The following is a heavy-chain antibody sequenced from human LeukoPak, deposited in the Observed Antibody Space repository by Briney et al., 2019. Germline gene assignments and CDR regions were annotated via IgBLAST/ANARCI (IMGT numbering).Heavy chain of an antibody. CDR1: GFTFSSYS. J-gene: IGHJ4*02. CDR3: AKDSQYQLLYGYYFDY. CDR2: IRYDGSNK. V-gene: IGHV3-30*02. D-gene: IGHD2-2*02. Sequence: GGSLRLSCAASGFTFSSYSMNWVRQAPGKGLEWVAFIRYDGSNKYYADSVKGRFTISRDNSKNTLYLQMNSLRAEDTAVYYCAKDSQYQLLYGYYFDYWGQGTLVTVSS.